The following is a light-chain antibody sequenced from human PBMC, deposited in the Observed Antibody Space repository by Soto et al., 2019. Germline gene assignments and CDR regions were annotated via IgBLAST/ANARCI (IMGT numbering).Light chain of an antibody. CDR1: QTISNY. CDR2: ASS. V-gene: IGKV1-39*01. Sequence: DIQMTQSPSSLSLSVGDGVTITCRASQTISNYLNWYQQKPGRAPRLLIHASSTLQCGVPSRFSGSGSGTDFTLTISSLEPEDFATYYCQQSYTTPWTFGLGTKVE. CDR3: QQSYTTPWT. J-gene: IGKJ1*01.